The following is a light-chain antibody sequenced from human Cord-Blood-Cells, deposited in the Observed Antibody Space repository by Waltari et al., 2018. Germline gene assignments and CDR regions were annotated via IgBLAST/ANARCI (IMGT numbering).Light chain of an antibody. J-gene: IGKJ2*03. CDR2: AAS. CDR3: QQSYSTPYS. CDR1: QSISSS. Sequence: DIQMTQSPSSLSASVGDRVTITCRASQSISSSLNWYQQKPGKAPKLLIYAASSLQSGVPSKCSDSGSGTDFTLTSSSLQPEDFATYYCQQSYSTPYSFGQGTKLEIK. V-gene: IGKV1-39*01.